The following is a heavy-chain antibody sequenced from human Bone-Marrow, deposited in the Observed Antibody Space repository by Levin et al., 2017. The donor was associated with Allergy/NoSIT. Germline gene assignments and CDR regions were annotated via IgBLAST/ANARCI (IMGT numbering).Heavy chain of an antibody. CDR2: IYYSGST. J-gene: IGHJ4*02. CDR1: GGSISSYY. V-gene: IGHV4-59*01. Sequence: SETLSLTCTVSGGSISSYYWSWIRQPPGKGLEWIGYIYYSGSTNYNPSLKSRVTISVDTSNNQFSLKLSSVTAADTAVYYCAREGLPGSPYFDYWGQGTLVTVSS. D-gene: IGHD2-15*01. CDR3: AREGLPGSPYFDY.